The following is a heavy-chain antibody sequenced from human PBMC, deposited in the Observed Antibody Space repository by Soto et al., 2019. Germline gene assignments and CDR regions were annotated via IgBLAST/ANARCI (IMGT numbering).Heavy chain of an antibody. J-gene: IGHJ5*02. CDR3: ARTGYCSGGSCQGGWFDP. V-gene: IGHV1-69*01. CDR1: GGTFSSYA. Sequence: QVQLVQSGAEVKKPGSSVKVSCKASGGTFSSYAISWVRQAPGQGLESMGGIIPIFGTANYAQKFQGRVTITADESTSTAYMELSSLRSEDTAVYYCARTGYCSGGSCQGGWFDPWGQGTLVTVSS. D-gene: IGHD2-15*01. CDR2: IIPIFGTA.